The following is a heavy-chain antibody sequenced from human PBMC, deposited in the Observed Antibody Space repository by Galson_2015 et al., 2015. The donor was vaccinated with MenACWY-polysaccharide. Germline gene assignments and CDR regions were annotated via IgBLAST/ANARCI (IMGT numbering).Heavy chain of an antibody. V-gene: IGHV3-30-3*01. Sequence: VAFISYDETNKYYADSVKGRFTISRDNSKNTLYLQMNSLRAEDAAVYYCARDYCSRASCYGLDVWGQGTTVIVSS. D-gene: IGHD2-2*01. CDR3: ARDYCSRASCYGLDV. J-gene: IGHJ6*02. CDR2: ISYDETNK.